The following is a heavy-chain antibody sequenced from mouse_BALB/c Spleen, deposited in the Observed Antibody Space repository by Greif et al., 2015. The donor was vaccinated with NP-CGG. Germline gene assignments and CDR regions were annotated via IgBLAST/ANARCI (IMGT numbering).Heavy chain of an antibody. D-gene: IGHD1-1*01. CDR1: DYTFTSYW. CDR2: INPSTGYT. Sequence: VKLMESGAELAKPGASVKMSCKASDYTFTSYWMHWVKQRHGQGLEWIGYINPSTGYTEYNQKFKDKATLTADKSSSTAYMQLSSLTSEDSAVYYCASRVFITTVVANYWGQGTTLTVSS. J-gene: IGHJ2*01. V-gene: IGHV1-7*01. CDR3: ASRVFITTVVANY.